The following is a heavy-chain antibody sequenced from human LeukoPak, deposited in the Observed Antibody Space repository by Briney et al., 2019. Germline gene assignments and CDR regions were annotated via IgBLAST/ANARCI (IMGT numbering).Heavy chain of an antibody. D-gene: IGHD4-11*01. V-gene: IGHV3-9*01. CDR3: AKLDSSDYDYIAYGMDV. CDR1: GFTFDDYA. Sequence: GRSLRLSCAASGFTFDDYAMHWVRHAPGKGLEWVSGISWISGSIGYADSVKGRFTISRDNAKNSLYLQMNSLRAEDTALYYCAKLDSSDYDYIAYGMDVWGQGATVTVSS. CDR2: ISWISGSI. J-gene: IGHJ6*02.